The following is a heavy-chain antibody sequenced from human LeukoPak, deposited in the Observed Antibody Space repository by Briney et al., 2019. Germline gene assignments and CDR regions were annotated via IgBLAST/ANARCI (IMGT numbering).Heavy chain of an antibody. D-gene: IGHD2-21*02. CDR3: ARDADNCGGDCYPRFDY. J-gene: IGHJ4*02. CDR2: ISSSSSYI. V-gene: IGHV3-21*01. Sequence: GGSLRLSCAASGFTFSSYSMNWVRQAPGKGLEWVSSISSSSSYIYYADSVKGRFTISRDNAKNSLYLQMNSLRAEDTAVYYCARDADNCGGDCYPRFDYWGQGTLVTVPS. CDR1: GFTFSSYS.